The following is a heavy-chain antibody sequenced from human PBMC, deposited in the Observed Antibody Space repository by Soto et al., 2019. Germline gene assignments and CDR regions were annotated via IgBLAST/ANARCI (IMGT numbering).Heavy chain of an antibody. Sequence: QVQLQESGPGLVKPSETLSLTCTVSGGSVSSGSYYWSWIRQPPGKGLEWIGYIYYSGSTNYNPSLKSRVTISXXTXKXXFSLKLSSVTAADTAVYYCARTRGDCGGDCYLFDYWGQGTLVTVSS. CDR1: GGSVSSGSYY. V-gene: IGHV4-61*01. CDR3: ARTRGDCGGDCYLFDY. CDR2: IYYSGST. D-gene: IGHD2-21*02. J-gene: IGHJ4*02.